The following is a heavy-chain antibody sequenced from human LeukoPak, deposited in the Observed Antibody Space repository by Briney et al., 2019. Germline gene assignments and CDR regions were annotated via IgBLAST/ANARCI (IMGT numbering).Heavy chain of an antibody. V-gene: IGHV4-59*01. Sequence: SETLSLTCTVSGSSISSYYWTWIRQPPGKGLEWIGYIYYSGSTNYNPSLKSRVTISVDTSKNQFSLKLSSVTAADTAVYYCARVKKGDYGDPNWFDPWGQGTLVTVSS. D-gene: IGHD4-17*01. J-gene: IGHJ5*02. CDR3: ARVKKGDYGDPNWFDP. CDR2: IYYSGST. CDR1: GSSISSYY.